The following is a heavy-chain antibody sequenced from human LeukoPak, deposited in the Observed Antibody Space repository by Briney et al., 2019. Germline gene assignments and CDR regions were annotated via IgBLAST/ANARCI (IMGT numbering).Heavy chain of an antibody. J-gene: IGHJ6*02. CDR3: ARDGRQLVSMGVSYYYYGMDV. CDR2: ISSSSSTI. Sequence: GGSLRLSCAASGFTFSSYSMNWVRQAPGKGLEWVSYISSSSSTIYYADSVKGRFTISRDNAKNSLYLQMNSLRDEDTAVYYCARDGRQLVSMGVSYYYYGMDVWGQGTTVTVSS. CDR1: GFTFSSYS. D-gene: IGHD6-13*01. V-gene: IGHV3-48*02.